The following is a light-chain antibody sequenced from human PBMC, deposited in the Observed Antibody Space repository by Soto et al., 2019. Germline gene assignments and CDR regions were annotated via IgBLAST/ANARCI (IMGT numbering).Light chain of an antibody. CDR2: LEGDGSY. CDR3: ETWDDNTWV. V-gene: IGLV4-60*02. J-gene: IGLJ3*02. Sequence: QPVLTQSSSASASLGSSVKLTCTLSSGHSSFIIAWHQQQPGKAPRFLMKLEGDGSYDKGSGVPDRFSGSSSGADRYLTISNLRFEDEADYDCETWDDNTWVFGGGTKLTVL. CDR1: SGHSSFI.